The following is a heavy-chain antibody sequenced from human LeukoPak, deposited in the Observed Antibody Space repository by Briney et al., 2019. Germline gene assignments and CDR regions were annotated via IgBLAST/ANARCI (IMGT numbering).Heavy chain of an antibody. V-gene: IGHV4-59*08. J-gene: IGHJ4*02. CDR1: GGSISSYY. CDR2: IYYSGST. CDR3: ARQFDSYGNYFDY. D-gene: IGHD5-18*01. Sequence: EPSETLSLTCTVSGGSISSYYWSWIRQPPGKGLEWIGYIYYSGSTNYNPSLKSRVTISVDTSKNQFSLKLSSVTAADTAVYYCARQFDSYGNYFDYWGQGTLVTVSS.